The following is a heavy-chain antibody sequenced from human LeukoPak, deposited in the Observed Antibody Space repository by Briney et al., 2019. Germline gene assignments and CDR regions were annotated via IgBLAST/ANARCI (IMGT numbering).Heavy chain of an antibody. CDR2: ISAYNGNT. D-gene: IGHD3-10*01. Sequence: ASVKVSCKASGYTFTSYGISWVRQAPGQGLEWMGWISAYNGNTNYAQKLQGRATMTTDTSTSTAYMELRSLRSDDTAVYYCATVPIRYYYGMDVWGQGTTVTVSS. J-gene: IGHJ6*02. V-gene: IGHV1-18*01. CDR3: ATVPIRYYYGMDV. CDR1: GYTFTSYG.